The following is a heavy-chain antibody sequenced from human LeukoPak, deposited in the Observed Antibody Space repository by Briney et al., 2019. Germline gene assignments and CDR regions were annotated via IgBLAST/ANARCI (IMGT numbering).Heavy chain of an antibody. V-gene: IGHV3-11*01. CDR2: ISNDGTTK. CDR3: ARKQATVPGDY. J-gene: IGHJ4*02. D-gene: IGHD2-21*02. Sequence: GGSLRLSCVGSGFTFSNYYMNWIRQAPGKGLEWVSYISNDGTTKYYADSVKGRVTISRDNAKNSLFLQMNSLRDEDTAVYYCARKQATVPGDYWGQGTLVTVSS. CDR1: GFTFSNYY.